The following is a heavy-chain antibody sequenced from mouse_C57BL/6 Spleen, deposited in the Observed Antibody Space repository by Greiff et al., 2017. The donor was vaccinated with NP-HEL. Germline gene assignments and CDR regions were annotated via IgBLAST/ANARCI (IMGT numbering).Heavy chain of an antibody. CDR2: IRLKSDNYAT. CDR1: GFTFSNYW. Sequence: EVKVEESGGGLVQPGGSMKLSCVASGFTFSNYWMNWVRQSPEKGLEWVAQIRLKSDNYATHYAESVKGRFTISRDDSKSSVYLQMNNLRAEDTGIYYCTLYYSNYYFDYWGQGTTLTVSS. J-gene: IGHJ2*01. CDR3: TLYYSNYYFDY. V-gene: IGHV6-3*01. D-gene: IGHD2-5*01.